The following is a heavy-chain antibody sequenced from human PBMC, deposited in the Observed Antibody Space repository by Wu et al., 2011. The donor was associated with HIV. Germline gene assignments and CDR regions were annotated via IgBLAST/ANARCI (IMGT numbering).Heavy chain of an antibody. J-gene: IGHJ4*02. Sequence: KPGSSVKVSCKTSGGTFSSCAISWVRQAPGQGLEWMGGIIPIFGTANYAQKFQGRVTITSDQSTRTVYMELSRLRSEDTAVYYCARDAIAAAGVPAVLDYWGQGTLVTVSS. CDR1: GGTFSSCA. D-gene: IGHD6-25*01. V-gene: IGHV1-69*01. CDR3: ARDAIAAAGVPAVLDY. CDR2: IIPIFGTA.